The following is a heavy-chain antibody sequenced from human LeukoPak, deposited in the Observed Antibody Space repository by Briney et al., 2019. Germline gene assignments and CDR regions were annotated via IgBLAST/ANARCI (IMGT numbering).Heavy chain of an antibody. V-gene: IGHV1-69*05. J-gene: IGHJ4*02. CDR1: GGTFSSYA. Sequence: SVKLSCKASGGTFSSYAISWVRQAPGQGLEWMGMIIPIFGTANYAQKFQGRVTITTDESTSTAYMELSSLRSEDTAVYYCAREVNMMTVEGALYYFDYWGQGTLVTVSS. D-gene: IGHD3-16*01. CDR2: IIPIFGTA. CDR3: AREVNMMTVEGALYYFDY.